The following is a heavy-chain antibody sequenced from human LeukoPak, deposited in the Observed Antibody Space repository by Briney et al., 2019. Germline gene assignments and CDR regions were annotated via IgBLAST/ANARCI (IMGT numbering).Heavy chain of an antibody. J-gene: IGHJ4*02. CDR1: GGSISSYY. D-gene: IGHD6-13*01. Sequence: ETLSLTCTVSGGSISSYYWSWVRQAPGKGLEWVSAISGSGGSTYYADSVKGRFTISRDNSKNTLYLQMNSLRAEDTAVYYCAKEAGIAAAGTGVIYWGQGTLVTVSS. CDR3: AKEAGIAAAGTGVIY. CDR2: ISGSGGST. V-gene: IGHV3-23*01.